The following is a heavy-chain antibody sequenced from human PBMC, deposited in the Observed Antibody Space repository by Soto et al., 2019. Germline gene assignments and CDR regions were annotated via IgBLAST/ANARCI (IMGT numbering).Heavy chain of an antibody. V-gene: IGHV3-30*18. J-gene: IGHJ4*02. Sequence: QVQLVESGGGVVQPGRSLRLSCAASGFTFSSYGMHWVRQAPGKGLEWVAVISYDGSNKYYADSVKGRFTISRDNSKNTLYLQMNSLRAEDTAVYYCAKDRRSRVGNYWGQGTLVTVSS. D-gene: IGHD2-2*01. CDR2: ISYDGSNK. CDR1: GFTFSSYG. CDR3: AKDRRSRVGNY.